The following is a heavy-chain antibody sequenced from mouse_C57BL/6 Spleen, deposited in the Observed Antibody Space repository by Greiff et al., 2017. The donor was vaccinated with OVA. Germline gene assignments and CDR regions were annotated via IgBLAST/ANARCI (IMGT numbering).Heavy chain of an antibody. Sequence: EVQVVESGGGLVQSGRSLRLSCATSGFTFSDFYMEWVRQAPGKGLEWIAASRNKANDYTTEYSASVKGRFIVSRDTSKSILYLQMNALRAEHTAMYYGARGAIYYGYDGVLDDWGKGTTLTVSS. V-gene: IGHV7-1*01. J-gene: IGHJ2*01. CDR1: GFTFSDFY. CDR2: SRNKANDYTT. D-gene: IGHD2-2*01. CDR3: ARGAIYYGYDGVLDD.